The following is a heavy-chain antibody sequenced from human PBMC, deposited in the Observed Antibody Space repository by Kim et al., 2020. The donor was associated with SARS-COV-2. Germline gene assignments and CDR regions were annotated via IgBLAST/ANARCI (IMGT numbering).Heavy chain of an antibody. Sequence: SETLSLTCTVSGDSISGAYYWGWIRQPPGKGLEWIGSIYHSGSTYYNPSLKSRVTLSMDTSKNQFSLKLYSVTAADTAVYYCARPRGELTTVEDAFHIWGQGTMVTVSS. CDR1: GDSISGAYY. J-gene: IGHJ3*02. V-gene: IGHV4-38-2*02. CDR3: ARPRGELTTVEDAFHI. CDR2: IYHSGST. D-gene: IGHD4-4*01.